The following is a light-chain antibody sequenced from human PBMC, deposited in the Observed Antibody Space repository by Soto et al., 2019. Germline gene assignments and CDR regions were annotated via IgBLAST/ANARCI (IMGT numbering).Light chain of an antibody. V-gene: IGKV1-39*01. CDR1: QSISRW. CDR3: QQSYRTPT. CDR2: GAS. J-gene: IGKJ5*01. Sequence: DIQMTQSPSTLSASVGASVPITCRASQSISRWLAWYQQKPGKAPKLLIYGASTLQSGVPSRCSGSGAGTDYTLTSSRLQPEDFATYYCQQSYRTPTFGQGTRLEIK.